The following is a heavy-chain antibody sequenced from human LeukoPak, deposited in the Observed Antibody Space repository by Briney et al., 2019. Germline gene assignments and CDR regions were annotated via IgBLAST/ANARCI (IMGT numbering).Heavy chain of an antibody. CDR1: GGTFSSYA. Sequence: SVKVSCKASGGTFSSYAISWVRQAPGQGLEWMGGIIPIFGTANYAQKFQGRVTITADESTSTAYMELGSLRSEDTAVYYCARAPGINDAFDIWGQGTMVTVSS. J-gene: IGHJ3*02. D-gene: IGHD1-14*01. V-gene: IGHV1-69*01. CDR3: ARAPGINDAFDI. CDR2: IIPIFGTA.